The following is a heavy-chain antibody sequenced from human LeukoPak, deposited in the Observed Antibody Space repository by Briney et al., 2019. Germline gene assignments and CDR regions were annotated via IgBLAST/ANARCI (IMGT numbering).Heavy chain of an antibody. CDR1: GYSFSTYW. CDR3: ARPYCSSTSCPTFFQH. CDR2: IYPGDSDT. V-gene: IGHV5-51*01. D-gene: IGHD2-2*01. J-gene: IGHJ1*01. Sequence: GESLKISCKASGYSFSTYWIGWVRQMPGKGLELMAIIYPGDSDTRYSPSFQGQVTISADKSISTAYLQWSSLKASDTAMYYCARPYCSSTSCPTFFQHWGQGTLVTVSS.